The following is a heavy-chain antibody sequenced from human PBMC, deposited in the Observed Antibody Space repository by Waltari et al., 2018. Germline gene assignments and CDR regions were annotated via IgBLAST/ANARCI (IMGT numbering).Heavy chain of an antibody. CDR3: ARNIMRRIDE. Sequence: QVRLVRSGTEVKRPGASVKVSCKASGFTFNNFGFSWVRQAPGHGLEWLGWISAYSGATHYAEKFQGRVTMTTDTSTDIVYMDLRSLRSDDTAVYFCARNIMRRIDEWGQGTLLTVSS. V-gene: IGHV1-18*01. J-gene: IGHJ4*02. CDR1: GFTFNNFG. CDR2: ISAYSGAT. D-gene: IGHD3-16*01.